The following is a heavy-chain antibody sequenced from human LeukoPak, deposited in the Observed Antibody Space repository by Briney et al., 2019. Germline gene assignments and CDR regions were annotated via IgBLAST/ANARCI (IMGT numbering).Heavy chain of an antibody. CDR2: IRYDGSNK. CDR3: ARVHYSNYRGYFDY. CDR1: GFTFSSYG. D-gene: IGHD4-11*01. V-gene: IGHV3-30*02. Sequence: GGSLRLSCAGSGFTFSSYGMHWVRQAPGKGLEWVAFIRYDGSNKYYADSVKGRFTISRDNAKNSLYLQMNSLRAEDTAVYYCARVHYSNYRGYFDYWGQGTLVTVSS. J-gene: IGHJ4*02.